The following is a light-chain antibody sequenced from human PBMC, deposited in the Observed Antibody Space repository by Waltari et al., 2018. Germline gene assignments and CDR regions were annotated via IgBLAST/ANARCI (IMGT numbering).Light chain of an antibody. CDR1: QSVLNSSNNNTY. CDR3: QQYYSTPLA. Sequence: DTVMTQSPDSLAVSLAESVTINGKSSQSVLNSSNNNTYLAWYQQKPGQPPKLLIYWASTRESGVPDRFSGSGSGTDFTLTVSSLQAEDVAVYYCQQYYSTPLAFGGGTKVEI. V-gene: IGKV4-1*01. CDR2: WAS. J-gene: IGKJ4*01.